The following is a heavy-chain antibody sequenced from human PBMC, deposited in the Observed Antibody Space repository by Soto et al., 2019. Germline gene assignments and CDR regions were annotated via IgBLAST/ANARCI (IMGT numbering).Heavy chain of an antibody. CDR2: IYYTGST. V-gene: IGHV4-39*01. D-gene: IGHD6-19*01. Sequence: SETLSLTCTVSGGSISSSGYYWGWIRQPPGKGQEWIGSIYYTGSTYYNPSLKSRVTISVDTSKNQFSLKLSSVTAADTAVYYCARHKEGAVAGTEWFDPWGQGTLVTVSS. CDR1: GGSISSSGYY. J-gene: IGHJ5*02. CDR3: ARHKEGAVAGTEWFDP.